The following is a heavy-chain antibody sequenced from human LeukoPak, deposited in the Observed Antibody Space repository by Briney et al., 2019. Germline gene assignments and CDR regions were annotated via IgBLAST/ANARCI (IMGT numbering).Heavy chain of an antibody. CDR3: ARGHREIRGTKGHHWFDP. CDR2: ISNEGRVQ. CDR1: GFTFSNYG. D-gene: IGHD1/OR15-1a*01. V-gene: IGHV3-30*03. J-gene: IGHJ5*02. Sequence: GRSLRLSCAASGFTFSNYGMHWVRQAPGKGLEWVTVISNEGRVQYYADSVKGRFTISRDNAKNSLYLQMNSLRAEDTAVYYCARGHREIRGTKGHHWFDPWGQGTLVTVSS.